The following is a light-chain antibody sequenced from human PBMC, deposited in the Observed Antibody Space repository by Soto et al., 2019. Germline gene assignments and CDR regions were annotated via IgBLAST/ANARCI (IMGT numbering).Light chain of an antibody. CDR1: QSISSW. CDR3: QRYNSFTWT. J-gene: IGKJ1*01. V-gene: IGKV1-5*03. CDR2: KAS. Sequence: DIQMTQSPSTLSASGGDRVTITCRASQSISSWLAWYQQKPGKAPKLLIYKASSLESGVPSRFSGSGSGTGFTLTISSLQPDDFATYYCQRYNSFTWTFGQGTKVDIK.